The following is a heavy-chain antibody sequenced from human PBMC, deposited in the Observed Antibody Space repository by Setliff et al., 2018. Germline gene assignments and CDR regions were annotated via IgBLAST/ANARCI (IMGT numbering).Heavy chain of an antibody. CDR2: INPNSGGT. J-gene: IGHJ4*02. Sequence: GASVKVSCKASGYTFTGYYMHWVRQAPGQGLEWMGRINPNSGGTNYAQKFQGRVTMTWDTSISTAYMELSRLRSDDTAVYYCARGGPGVVIMPAAKLFDYWGQGTLVTVPQ. CDR3: ARGGPGVVIMPAAKLFDY. CDR1: GYTFTGYY. V-gene: IGHV1-2*06. D-gene: IGHD2-2*01.